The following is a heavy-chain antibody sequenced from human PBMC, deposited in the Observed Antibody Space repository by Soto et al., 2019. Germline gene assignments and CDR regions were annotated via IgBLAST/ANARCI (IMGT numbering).Heavy chain of an antibody. CDR2: INHSGST. Sequence: SETLSLTCAVYGGSFSGYYWSWIRQPPGKGLEWIGEINHSGSTNYNPSLKSRVTISVDTSKNQFSLKLSSVTAADTAVYYCARLLLGYCSSTSCPRYDFWGQGTLVTVSS. CDR3: ARLLLGYCSSTSCPRYDF. D-gene: IGHD2-2*01. CDR1: GGSFSGYY. V-gene: IGHV4-34*01. J-gene: IGHJ4*02.